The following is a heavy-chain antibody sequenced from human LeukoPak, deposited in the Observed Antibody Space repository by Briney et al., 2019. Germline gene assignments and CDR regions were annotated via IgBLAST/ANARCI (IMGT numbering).Heavy chain of an antibody. D-gene: IGHD3-22*01. J-gene: IGHJ4*02. CDR1: GGTFSSYA. V-gene: IGHV1-69*13. CDR2: IIPIFGTA. Sequence: EASVKVSCKASGGTFSSYAISWVRQAPGQGLEWMGGIIPIFGTANYAQKFQGRVTITADESTSTAYMELSSLRSEDTAVYYCAIPENYGSSGYYYFDYWGQGTLVTVSS. CDR3: AIPENYGSSGYYYFDY.